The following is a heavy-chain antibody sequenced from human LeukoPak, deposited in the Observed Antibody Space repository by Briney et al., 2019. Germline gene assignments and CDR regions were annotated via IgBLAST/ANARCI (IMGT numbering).Heavy chain of an antibody. J-gene: IGHJ5*02. CDR1: GYTFTGYY. CDR3: ARDNYYYGSGSSNWFDP. V-gene: IGHV1-2*02. Sequence: GASVKVSCKASGYTFTGYYMHWVRQAPGQGLEWMGWINPNSGGTNYAQKFQGRVTMTRDTSISTAYMELSRLRSDDTAVYYCARDNYYYGSGSSNWFDPWGQGTLVTVSS. D-gene: IGHD3-10*01. CDR2: INPNSGGT.